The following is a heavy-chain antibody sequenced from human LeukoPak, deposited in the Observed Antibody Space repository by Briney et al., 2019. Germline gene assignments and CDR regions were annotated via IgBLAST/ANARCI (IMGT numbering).Heavy chain of an antibody. V-gene: IGHV3-15*04. CDR3: TTDVTIFGMVITYLDY. J-gene: IGHJ4*02. Sequence: GGSLRLSCAASGFSFSDAWMNWVRQAPGKGLEWVGRIESKSDGGTTDYAAPVKGRFTISRDDSRNTLYLQMNSLKTEDTAVYYCTTDVTIFGMVITYLDYWGQGTLVTVSS. CDR1: GFSFSDAW. D-gene: IGHD3-3*01. CDR2: IESKSDGGTT.